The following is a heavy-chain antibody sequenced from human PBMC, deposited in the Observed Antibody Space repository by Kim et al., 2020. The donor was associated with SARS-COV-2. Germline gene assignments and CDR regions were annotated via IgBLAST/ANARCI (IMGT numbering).Heavy chain of an antibody. CDR1: GYTFTTYA. Sequence: ASVKVSCKTSGYTFTTYAIHWVRQAPGQGLEWMGWINTNTGNPTYAQGFTGRFVFSLDTSISTTYLQISSLKAEDTGVYYCAKSRWDCRGPTCYCSFDYWGQGSLVTVSS. J-gene: IGHJ4*02. D-gene: IGHD2-15*01. CDR3: AKSRWDCRGPTCYCSFDY. V-gene: IGHV7-4-1*02. CDR2: INTNTGNP.